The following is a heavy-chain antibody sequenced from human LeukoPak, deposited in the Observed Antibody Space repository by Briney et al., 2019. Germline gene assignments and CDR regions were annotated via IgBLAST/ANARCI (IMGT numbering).Heavy chain of an antibody. CDR3: AKFNYPNRVITMVRGMGFDY. CDR2: ISGSGGST. V-gene: IGHV3-23*01. CDR1: GFTFSSYA. Sequence: GGSLRLSCAASGFTFSSYAMSWVRQAPGKGLEWASAISGSGGSTYYADSVKGRFTISRDNSKNTLYLQMNSLRAEDTAVYYCAKFNYPNRVITMVRGMGFDYWGQGTLVTVSS. D-gene: IGHD3-10*01. J-gene: IGHJ4*02.